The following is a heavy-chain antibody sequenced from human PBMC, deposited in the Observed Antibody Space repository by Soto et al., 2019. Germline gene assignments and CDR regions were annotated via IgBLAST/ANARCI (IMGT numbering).Heavy chain of an antibody. J-gene: IGHJ2*01. CDR3: QAEDGIRGVRAVSAFLLNRSSDL. CDR2: ISGSGGST. D-gene: IGHD3-10*02. Sequence: KGLEWVSAISGSGGSTYYADSVKGRFTISRDNSKNTLYLQMDSLRAEDTAVFFFQAEDGIRGVRAVSAFLLNRSSDL. V-gene: IGHV3-23*01.